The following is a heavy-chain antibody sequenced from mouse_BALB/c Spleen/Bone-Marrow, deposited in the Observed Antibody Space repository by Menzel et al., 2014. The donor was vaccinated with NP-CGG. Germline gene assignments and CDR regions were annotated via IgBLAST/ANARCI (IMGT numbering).Heavy chain of an antibody. Sequence: EVQRVEPGGGLVQPGGSLKLSCAASGFDFSRYWMSWVRQAPGKGLEWIGEINPDSSTINYTPSLKDKFIISRDNAKNTLYLQMSKVRFEDTALYYCARQGYYGKGDYWGQGTTLTVSS. V-gene: IGHV4-1*02. D-gene: IGHD2-1*01. J-gene: IGHJ2*01. CDR2: INPDSSTI. CDR3: ARQGYYGKGDY. CDR1: GFDFSRYW.